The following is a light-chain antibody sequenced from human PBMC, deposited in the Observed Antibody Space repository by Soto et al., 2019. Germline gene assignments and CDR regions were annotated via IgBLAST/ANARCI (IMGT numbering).Light chain of an antibody. CDR1: SSDVGSYNL. CDR3: CSSAGSSTSVV. J-gene: IGLJ2*01. V-gene: IGLV2-23*01. Sequence: QSALTQPASVSGSPGQSITISCTGTSSDVGSYNLVSWYQQHPGKAPKLMIYEGSKRPSGVSNRFSGAKSRNTASLTISRLQAEDVADYYCCSSAGSSTSVVFGGGTKLTVL. CDR2: EGS.